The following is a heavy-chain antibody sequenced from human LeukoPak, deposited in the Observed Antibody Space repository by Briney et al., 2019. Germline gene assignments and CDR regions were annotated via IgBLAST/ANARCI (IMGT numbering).Heavy chain of an antibody. CDR2: IYSGGST. Sequence: PGRSLRLSCAASGFTVSSNYMSWVRQPPGKGLEWVSVIYSGGSTYYADSVKGRFTISRDNSKNTLYLQMNSLRAEDTAVYYCARDATAGYSSGWGQGTLVTVSS. D-gene: IGHD6-19*01. CDR3: ARDATAGYSSG. V-gene: IGHV3-66*02. J-gene: IGHJ4*02. CDR1: GFTVSSNY.